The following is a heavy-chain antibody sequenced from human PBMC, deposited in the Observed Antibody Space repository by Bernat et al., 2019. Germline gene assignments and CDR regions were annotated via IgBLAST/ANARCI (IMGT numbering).Heavy chain of an antibody. D-gene: IGHD3-22*01. V-gene: IGHV4-34*01. CDR2: INHSGST. Sequence: QVQLQQWGAGLLKPSETLSLTCAVYGGSFSGYYWSWIRQPPGKGLEWIGEINHSGSTNYNPSLKSRVTISVGTSKNQFSLKLSSVTAADTAVYYCARGEYYYDSSVTLDYWGQGTLVTVSS. CDR3: ARGEYYYDSSVTLDY. J-gene: IGHJ4*02. CDR1: GGSFSGYY.